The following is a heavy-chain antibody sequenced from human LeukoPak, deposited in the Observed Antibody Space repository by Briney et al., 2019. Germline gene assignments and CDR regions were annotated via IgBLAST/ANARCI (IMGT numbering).Heavy chain of an antibody. V-gene: IGHV4-59*01. CDR1: GGSISSYY. D-gene: IGHD4-11*01. Sequence: SETLSLTCTVSGGSISSYYWSWIRQPPGKGLEWIGYIYYSGGTNYNPSLKSRVTISVDTSKNQFSPKLSSVTAADTAVYYCARGAEYSNYVYAFDIWGQGTMVTVSS. CDR3: ARGAEYSNYVYAFDI. J-gene: IGHJ3*02. CDR2: IYYSGGT.